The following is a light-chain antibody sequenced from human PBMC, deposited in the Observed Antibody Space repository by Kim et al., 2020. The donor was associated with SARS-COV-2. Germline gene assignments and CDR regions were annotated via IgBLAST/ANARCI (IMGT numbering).Light chain of an antibody. CDR2: GKT. V-gene: IGLV3-19*01. CDR3: NPRDSSGNHHYV. Sequence: SSELTQDPAVSVAMGQTVRITCQGDSLRSYYASWYQQKPGQAPVLVIYGKTNRPLGIPDRFSGSSSGNTASLTITGAQAEDEADYYCNPRDSSGNHHYVFGTGTNVTVL. J-gene: IGLJ1*01. CDR1: SLRSYY.